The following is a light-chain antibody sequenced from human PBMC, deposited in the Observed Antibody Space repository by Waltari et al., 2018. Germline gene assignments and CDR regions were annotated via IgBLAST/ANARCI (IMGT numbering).Light chain of an antibody. CDR3: QQLSNNLLT. CDR1: QNVSRD. CDR2: DVS. V-gene: IGKV3-11*01. Sequence: EIELTQSPATLSVSPGERATISCRASQNVSRDLSWYQHKPGQAPRLLLYDVSSMATGIPSRFSGGGSGTDFTLSIIGLQPEDSAVYYCQQLSNNLLTFGGGTKVEIK. J-gene: IGKJ4*01.